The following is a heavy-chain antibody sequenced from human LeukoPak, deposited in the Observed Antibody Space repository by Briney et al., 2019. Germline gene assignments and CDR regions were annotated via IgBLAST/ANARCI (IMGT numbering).Heavy chain of an antibody. V-gene: IGHV3-48*04. D-gene: IGHD6-19*01. CDR2: ISSSSTI. J-gene: IGHJ6*02. CDR3: ARDLRYSSGLCLDV. Sequence: PGGSLRLSCAASGFTFSSYRMNWVRQAPGKGLEWVSYISSSSTIYYADSVKGRFTISRHNAKNSLFLQMNSLGAEDTAVYYCARDLRYSSGLCLDVWGQGTTVTVSS. CDR1: GFTFSSYR.